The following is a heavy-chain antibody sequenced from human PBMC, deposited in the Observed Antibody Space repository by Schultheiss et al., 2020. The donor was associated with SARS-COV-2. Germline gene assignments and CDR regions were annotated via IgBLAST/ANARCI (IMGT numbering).Heavy chain of an antibody. V-gene: IGHV4-39*07. CDR3: ARDSATYSSGDWFDP. CDR2: IYYSGST. J-gene: IGHJ5*02. Sequence: SETLSLTCTVSGGSISSYYWGWIRQPPGKGLEWIGSIYYSGSTYYNPSLKSRVTISVDTSKNQFSLKLSSVTAADTAVYYCARDSATYSSGDWFDPWGQGTLVTVSS. CDR1: GGSISSYY. D-gene: IGHD6-19*01.